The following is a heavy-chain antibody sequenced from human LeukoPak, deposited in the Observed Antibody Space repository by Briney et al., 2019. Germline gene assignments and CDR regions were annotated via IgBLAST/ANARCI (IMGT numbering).Heavy chain of an antibody. CDR2: ISSSSSYI. Sequence: GGSLRLSCAASGFTFSSYSMNWVRQAPGKGLEWVSSISSSSSYIYYADSVKGRFTISRDNAKNSLYLQMNSLRAEDTAVYYCVRYNSNYYDSSGYLDYWGQGTLVTVSS. D-gene: IGHD3-22*01. V-gene: IGHV3-21*01. CDR3: VRYNSNYYDSSGYLDY. CDR1: GFTFSSYS. J-gene: IGHJ4*02.